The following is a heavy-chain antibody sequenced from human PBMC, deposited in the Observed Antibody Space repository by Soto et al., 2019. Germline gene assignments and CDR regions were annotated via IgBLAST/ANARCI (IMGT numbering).Heavy chain of an antibody. Sequence: PGGSLRLSCAASGFTFSSYGMHWVRQAPGKGLEWVAVIWYDGSNKYYADSVKGRFTISGDNSKNTLYLQMNSLRAEDTAVYYCARGYRTVAGDYWGQGTLVTVSS. CDR3: ARGYRTVAGDY. V-gene: IGHV3-33*01. CDR1: GFTFSSYG. CDR2: IWYDGSNK. D-gene: IGHD6-19*01. J-gene: IGHJ4*02.